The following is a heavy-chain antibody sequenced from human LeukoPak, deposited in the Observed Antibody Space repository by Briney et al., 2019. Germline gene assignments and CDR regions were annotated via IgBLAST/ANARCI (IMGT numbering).Heavy chain of an antibody. J-gene: IGHJ4*02. CDR2: MNPNSGST. V-gene: IGHV1-8*02. Sequence: ASVKVSCKASGGTFSSYAISWVRQAPGQGLEWMGWMNPNSGSTGYAQKFQGRVAMTRNTSISTAYLELSSLRSEDTAVFYCARGGSSGALDYWGQGTLVTVSS. CDR3: ARGGSSGALDY. D-gene: IGHD6-25*01. CDR1: GGTFSSYA.